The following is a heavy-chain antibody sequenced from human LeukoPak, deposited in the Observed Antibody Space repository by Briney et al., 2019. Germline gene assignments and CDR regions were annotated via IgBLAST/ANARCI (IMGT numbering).Heavy chain of an antibody. CDR3: ATRYGYFDY. CDR1: GGSFSGYY. Sequence: SETLSLTCAVYGGSFSGYYWSWIRQPPGKGLEWIGEINHSGSTNYNPSLKSRVTISVDTSKNQFSLRLSSVTAADTAVYYCATRYGYFDYWGQGTLVTVSS. V-gene: IGHV4-34*01. CDR2: INHSGST. D-gene: IGHD1-1*01. J-gene: IGHJ4*02.